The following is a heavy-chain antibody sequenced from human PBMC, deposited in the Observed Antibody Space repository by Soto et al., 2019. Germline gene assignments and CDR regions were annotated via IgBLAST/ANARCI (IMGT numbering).Heavy chain of an antibody. D-gene: IGHD3-10*01. CDR3: AKGEVRGIIPSYFDY. CDR1: GDSVTGNTAG. V-gene: IGHV6-1*01. Sequence: PSQTLSLTCVISGDSVTGNTAGWNWIRQSPSRGLEWLGRTYYRSKWYYDYAGSVKGRMTINPDTSRNQFSLQLNSVSPEDTAVYYCAKGEVRGIIPSYFDYWGLGALVTVSS. CDR2: TYYRSKWYY. J-gene: IGHJ4*02.